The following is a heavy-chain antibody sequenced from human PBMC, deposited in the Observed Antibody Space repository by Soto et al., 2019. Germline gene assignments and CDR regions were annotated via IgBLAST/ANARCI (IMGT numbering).Heavy chain of an antibody. CDR2: INNSGST. D-gene: IGHD3-3*01. Sequence: QVQLQQWGAGLLKPSETLSLTCAVYGGSFSGYSWSWIRQPQGKGLEWIGEINNSGSTNYNPSLKSRVTISVDTSKNQFSLKLSSVTAADTAVYYCARGRRRITIFGVVIIGYFDYWGQGTLVTVSS. CDR3: ARGRRRITIFGVVIIGYFDY. V-gene: IGHV4-34*01. J-gene: IGHJ4*02. CDR1: GGSFSGYS.